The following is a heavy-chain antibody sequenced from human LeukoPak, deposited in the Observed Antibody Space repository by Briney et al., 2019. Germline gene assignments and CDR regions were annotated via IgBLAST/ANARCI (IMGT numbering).Heavy chain of an antibody. CDR3: ARGFIVVVPADPYYYYYYMDV. J-gene: IGHJ6*03. Sequence: ASVKVSCKASGYTFTGYYMRWVRQATGQGLEWMGWMNPNSGKTGYAQKFQGRVTMTRNTSISTAYMELSSLRSEDTAVYYCARGFIVVVPADPYYYYYYMDVWGKGTTVTISS. V-gene: IGHV1-8*02. CDR2: MNPNSGKT. CDR1: GYTFTGYY. D-gene: IGHD2-2*01.